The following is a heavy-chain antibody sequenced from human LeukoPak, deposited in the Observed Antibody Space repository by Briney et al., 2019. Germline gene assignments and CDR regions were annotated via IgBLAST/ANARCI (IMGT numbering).Heavy chain of an antibody. CDR2: IGSSGSTI. J-gene: IGHJ4*02. Sequence: PGGSLRLSCAASGFTFSDYYMSWIRQAPGKGLEWVAYIGSSGSTIYYADSVKGRFTISRDNAKKSLYLQMNSLRAEDTAVYYCARGARPVAMRNYFDYWGQGTLVTVSS. CDR3: ARGARPVAMRNYFDY. V-gene: IGHV3-11*01. CDR1: GFTFSDYY. D-gene: IGHD2-2*01.